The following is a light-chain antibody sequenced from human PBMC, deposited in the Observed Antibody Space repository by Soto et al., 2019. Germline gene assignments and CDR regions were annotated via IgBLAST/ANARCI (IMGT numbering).Light chain of an antibody. J-gene: IGLJ2*01. CDR2: RNN. CDR3: AAWDDSLSGYVV. CDR1: SSNSGSNY. Sequence: QLVLTQPPSASGTPGQRVTISCSGSSSNSGSNYVYWYQQLPGTAPKLLIYRNNQRPSGVPDRFSGSKSGTSASLAISGLRSEDEADYYCAAWDDSLSGYVVFGGGTKLTVL. V-gene: IGLV1-47*01.